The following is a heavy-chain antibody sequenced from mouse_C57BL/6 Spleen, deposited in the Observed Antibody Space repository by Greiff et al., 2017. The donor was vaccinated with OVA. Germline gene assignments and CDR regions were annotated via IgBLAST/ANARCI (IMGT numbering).Heavy chain of an antibody. Sequence: VKLMESGAELVRPGASVKLSCKASGYTFTDYYINWVKQRPGQGLEWIARIYPGSGNTYYNEKFKGKATLTAEKSSSTAYMQLSSLTSEDSAVYFWARSVVAPYYAMDYWGQGTSVTVSS. CDR3: ARSVVAPYYAMDY. CDR2: IYPGSGNT. CDR1: GYTFTDYY. D-gene: IGHD1-1*01. J-gene: IGHJ4*01. V-gene: IGHV1-76*01.